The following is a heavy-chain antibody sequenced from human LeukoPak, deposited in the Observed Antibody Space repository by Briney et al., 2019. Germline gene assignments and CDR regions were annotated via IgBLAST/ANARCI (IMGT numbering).Heavy chain of an antibody. CDR3: ARGGSWIQLWLAFDI. D-gene: IGHD5-18*01. V-gene: IGHV1-8*03. J-gene: IGHJ3*02. CDR2: MNPNSGNT. Sequence: GASVKVSCKASGYTFTSYDINWVRQATGQGLEWMGWMNPNSGNTGYAQEFQGRVTITRNTSISTAYMELSSLRSEDTAVYYCARGGSWIQLWLAFDIWGQGTMVTVSS. CDR1: GYTFTSYD.